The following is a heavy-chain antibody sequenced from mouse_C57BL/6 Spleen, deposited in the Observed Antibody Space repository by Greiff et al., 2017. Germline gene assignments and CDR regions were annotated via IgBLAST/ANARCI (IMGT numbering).Heavy chain of an antibody. V-gene: IGHV14-4*01. D-gene: IGHD2-4*01. Sequence: EVQLQQSGAELVRPGASVKLSCTASGFNIKDDYMHWVKQRPEQGLEWIGWIDPENGDTEYASKFQGKATITADTSSNTAYLQLSSLTSEDTAVYYCTFDYDPHAMDYWGQGTSVTVSS. CDR1: GFNIKDDY. CDR3: TFDYDPHAMDY. CDR2: IDPENGDT. J-gene: IGHJ4*01.